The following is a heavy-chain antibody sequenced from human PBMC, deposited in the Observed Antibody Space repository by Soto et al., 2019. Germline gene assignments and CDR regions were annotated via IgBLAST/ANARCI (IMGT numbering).Heavy chain of an antibody. CDR3: ARYVYYGDYFDY. D-gene: IGHD4-17*01. CDR2: INPNTGAT. J-gene: IGHJ4*02. Sequence: QVQLVQSGAEVKKPGASVKVSCKPSGYTFTAYQIHWVRQVPGQGLEWMGWINPNTGATNYAQKFQGWVTMTRVTSISTDYMELSSLKSDDTAVYYCARYVYYGDYFDYWGQGTLVTVSS. CDR1: GYTFTAYQ. V-gene: IGHV1-2*04.